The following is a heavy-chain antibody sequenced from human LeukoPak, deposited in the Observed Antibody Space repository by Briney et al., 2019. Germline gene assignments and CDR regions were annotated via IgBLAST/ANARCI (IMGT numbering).Heavy chain of an antibody. CDR2: ISSSGSTI. CDR3: AVATSKDYFDY. J-gene: IGHJ4*02. Sequence: GGSLRLSCAASGFTFSSYEMNWVRQAPGKGLEWVSDISSSGSTIYYADSVKGRFTISRDNVKNSLYLQMNSLRAEDTAVYYCAVATSKDYFDYWGQGTLVTVSS. V-gene: IGHV3-48*03. D-gene: IGHD5-24*01. CDR1: GFTFSSYE.